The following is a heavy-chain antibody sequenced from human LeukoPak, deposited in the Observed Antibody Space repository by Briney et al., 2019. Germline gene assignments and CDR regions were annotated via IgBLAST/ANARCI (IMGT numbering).Heavy chain of an antibody. Sequence: WASVKVSCKASGGTFSSYTLNWVRQAPGQGREWMGGITPIFGSSNYAQKFQGRVTITADESTSTAYMELSSLRSEDTAVYYCARSSYDLDAFDIWGQGTMVTVSS. D-gene: IGHD3-3*01. V-gene: IGHV1-69*13. CDR3: ARSSYDLDAFDI. CDR2: ITPIFGSS. J-gene: IGHJ3*02. CDR1: GGTFSSYT.